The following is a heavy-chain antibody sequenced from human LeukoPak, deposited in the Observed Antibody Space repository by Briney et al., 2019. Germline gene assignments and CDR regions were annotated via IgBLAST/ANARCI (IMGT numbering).Heavy chain of an antibody. V-gene: IGHV3-23*01. CDR2: ISGSGGST. D-gene: IGHD3-22*01. CDR1: GISLSNYG. CDR3: AKRGVVIRVILVGFHKEAYYFDS. J-gene: IGHJ4*02. Sequence: GGSLRLSCAVSGISLSNYGMSWVRQAPGKWLEWVAGISGSGGSTNYADSVKGRFTIYRDNPKNTLYLQMNRLRAEDTAVYFCAKRGVVIRVILVGFHKEAYYFDSWGQGALVTVSS.